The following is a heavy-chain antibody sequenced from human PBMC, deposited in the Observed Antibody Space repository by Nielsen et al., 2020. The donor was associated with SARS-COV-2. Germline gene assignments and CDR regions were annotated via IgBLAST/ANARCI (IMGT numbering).Heavy chain of an antibody. CDR2: IKSKTDGGTT. Sequence: GESLKISCAASGFTFSDYYMSWVRQAPGKGLEWVGRIKSKTDGGTTDYAAPVKGRFTISRDDSKNTLYLQMNSLKTEDTAVYYCTTDPPAARLRYWGQGTLVTVSS. V-gene: IGHV3-15*01. CDR1: GFTFSDYY. D-gene: IGHD6-6*01. J-gene: IGHJ4*02. CDR3: TTDPPAARLRY.